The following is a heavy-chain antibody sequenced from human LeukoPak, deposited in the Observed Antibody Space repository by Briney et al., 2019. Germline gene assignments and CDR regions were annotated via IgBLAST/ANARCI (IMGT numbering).Heavy chain of an antibody. Sequence: SSSGYYWGWIRQPPGKGLEWVANIKQDGSEKYYVDSVKGRFTISRDNSKNTLYLQMNSLRAEDTAVYYCASTVVYYYDSSYILDYWGQGTLVTVSS. CDR3: ASTVVYYYDSSYILDY. D-gene: IGHD3-22*01. CDR2: IKQDGSEK. CDR1: SSSGYY. V-gene: IGHV3-7*01. J-gene: IGHJ4*02.